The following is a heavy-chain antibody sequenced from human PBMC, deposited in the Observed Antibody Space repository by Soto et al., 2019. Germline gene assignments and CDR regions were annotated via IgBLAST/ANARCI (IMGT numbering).Heavy chain of an antibody. Sequence: SVKGYCKTSGGSFGNSAINWVRQTTGQGLEWLGGFIPVYRTLNYAQKFQGRVTITADESTGTAFMTLSSLASDDTAVYYCSTGVIWIGYFTVDSWGQGTRVTVSS. CDR2: FIPVYRTL. V-gene: IGHV1-69*01. CDR1: GGSFGNSA. D-gene: IGHD3-3*01. CDR3: STGVIWIGYFTVDS. J-gene: IGHJ4*02.